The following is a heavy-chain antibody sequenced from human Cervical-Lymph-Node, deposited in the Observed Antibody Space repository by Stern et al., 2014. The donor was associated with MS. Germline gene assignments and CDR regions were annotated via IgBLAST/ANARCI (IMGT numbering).Heavy chain of an antibody. CDR3: ARARSSSSWYWFDP. J-gene: IGHJ5*02. CDR2: IYYSGST. V-gene: IGHV4-59*01. CDR1: GGSISSYY. Sequence: QVQLVQSGPGLVKPSETLSLTCTVSGGSISSYYWSWIRQPPGKGLEWIGYIYYSGSTNYNPSPKRRVTISVDTSKNQFSLKLSSVTAADTAVYYCARARSSSSWYWFDPWGQGTLFPVSS. D-gene: IGHD6-13*01.